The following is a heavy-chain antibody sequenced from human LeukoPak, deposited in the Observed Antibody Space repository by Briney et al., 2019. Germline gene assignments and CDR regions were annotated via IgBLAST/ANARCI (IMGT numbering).Heavy chain of an antibody. CDR1: GFNFRDHW. J-gene: IGHJ4*02. CDR3: ARRYFDY. V-gene: IGHV3-7*03. Sequence: RPGGSLRLSCAVSGFNFRDHWMDWVRQAPGKGLEWVANIKQDGSEEYYVDSVKGRFTISRDNAKNSLYLQMNSLRAEDTAVYYCARRYFDYWGQGILVTVSS. CDR2: IKQDGSEE.